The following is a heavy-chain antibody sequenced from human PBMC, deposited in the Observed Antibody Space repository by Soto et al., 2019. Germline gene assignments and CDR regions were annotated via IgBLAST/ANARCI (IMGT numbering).Heavy chain of an antibody. CDR1: GGTFSSYG. CDR2: IIPIFGTA. J-gene: IGHJ6*02. Sequence: QVQLVQSGAEVKKPGSSVKVSCKASGGTFSSYGISWVRQAPGQGLEWMGGIIPIFGTADYTQKFQGRVTITADESTSTAYMEMSRLRSEDTAVYYCATQGLPNYDYYGMDVWGQGTTVTVSS. CDR3: ATQGLPNYDYYGMDV. V-gene: IGHV1-69*12.